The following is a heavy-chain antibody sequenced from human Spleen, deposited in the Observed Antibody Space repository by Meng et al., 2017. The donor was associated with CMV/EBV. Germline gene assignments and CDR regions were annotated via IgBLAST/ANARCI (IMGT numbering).Heavy chain of an antibody. D-gene: IGHD6-13*01. CDR2: IIPFLRKT. V-gene: IGHV1-69*10. CDR1: GTLSKDA. J-gene: IGHJ5*02. Sequence: GTLSKDAINWVRQAPGQGREWMGVIIPFLRKTNYAQQFQGRVTITADKSTSTAYMELSSLSSDDTAGYYCATTPAGVAAAGDNWFDPWGQGTLVTVSS. CDR3: ATTPAGVAAAGDNWFDP.